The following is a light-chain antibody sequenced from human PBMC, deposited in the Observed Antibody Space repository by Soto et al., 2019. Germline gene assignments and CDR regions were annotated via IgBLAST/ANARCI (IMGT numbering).Light chain of an antibody. CDR3: QQYGSSLFT. J-gene: IGKJ3*01. CDR2: DAS. V-gene: IGKV3-20*01. Sequence: EIVLTQSPGTLSLSPGERATLSCRASQSLSSSQLAWYQQKPGQAPRLLIHDASSRATGISDRFTGSGSGTDLTLTISRLEPEDFAVYYCQQYGSSLFTFGPGTKVDIK. CDR1: QSLSSSQ.